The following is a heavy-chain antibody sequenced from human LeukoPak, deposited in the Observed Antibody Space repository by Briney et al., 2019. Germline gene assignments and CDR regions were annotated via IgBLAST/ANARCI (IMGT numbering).Heavy chain of an antibody. D-gene: IGHD3-22*01. CDR3: ARTLMYYDSGEYYFDY. J-gene: IGHJ4*02. V-gene: IGHV3-48*01. CDR2: ISSSSRTI. CDR1: GFMFTDSW. Sequence: PGGSLRLSCAASGFMFTDSWMAWVRQAPGKGLEWVSYISSSSRTIYYADSVKGRFTISRDNAKNSLYLQMNSLRAEDTAVYYCARTLMYYDSGEYYFDYWGQGTLVTVSS.